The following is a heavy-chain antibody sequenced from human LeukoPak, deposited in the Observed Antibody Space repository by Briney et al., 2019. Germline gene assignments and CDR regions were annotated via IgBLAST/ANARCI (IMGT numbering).Heavy chain of an antibody. CDR2: INHSGST. J-gene: IGHJ5*02. CDR3: ARGRSVPSRFDP. Sequence: SETLSLTCAVYGGSFSGYYWSWIRQPPGKGLEWIGEINHSGSTNYNPSLKSRVTISVDTSKNQFSLKLSSVTAADTAVYYCARGRSVPSRFDPWGQGTLVTVSS. CDR1: GGSFSGYY. V-gene: IGHV4-34*01.